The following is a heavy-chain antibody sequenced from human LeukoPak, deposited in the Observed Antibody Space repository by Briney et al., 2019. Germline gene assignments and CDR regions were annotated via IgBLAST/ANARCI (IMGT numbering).Heavy chain of an antibody. V-gene: IGHV1-69*04. Sequence: GASVKVSFKASGGTFSSYAISWVRQAPGQGLEWIERIIPILGIANYAQKFQGRATINADKSTTTAYMEVSSLRSEDTAVYYCARSVGSRYYGSGRGYYYYGMDVWGQGTTVTVSS. J-gene: IGHJ6*02. CDR3: ARSVGSRYYGSGRGYYYYGMDV. CDR2: IIPILGIA. D-gene: IGHD3-10*01. CDR1: GGTFSSYA.